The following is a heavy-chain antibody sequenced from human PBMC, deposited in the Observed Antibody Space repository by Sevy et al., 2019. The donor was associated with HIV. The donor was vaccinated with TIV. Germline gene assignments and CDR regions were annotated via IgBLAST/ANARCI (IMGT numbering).Heavy chain of an antibody. V-gene: IGHV3-7*01. CDR1: GFTFTNYY. CDR3: ARARYYDILTGQNYYYYMDV. Sequence: GGSLRLSCAASGFTFTNYYMSWVRQAPGKGLEWVANIDQDGGEKYYVDSVKGRFTISRDNARNSLFLQMNSLRAEDTAVYYCARARYYDILTGQNYYYYMDVWGKGTTVTVSS. D-gene: IGHD3-9*01. J-gene: IGHJ6*03. CDR2: IDQDGGEK.